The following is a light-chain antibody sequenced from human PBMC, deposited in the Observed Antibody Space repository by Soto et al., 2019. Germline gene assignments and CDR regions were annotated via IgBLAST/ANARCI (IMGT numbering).Light chain of an antibody. J-gene: IGLJ2*01. V-gene: IGLV2-14*01. CDR1: TSDIGNYNS. CDR2: EVS. Sequence: QSALTQPASVSGSPGQSITISCTGTTSDIGNYNSVSWYQQHPGTAPKLMIYEVSNRPSGVSNRFSASKSGNTASLTSSGLQPEDEADYYCSSFSASSTLVLFGGGTKLTVL. CDR3: SSFSASSTLVL.